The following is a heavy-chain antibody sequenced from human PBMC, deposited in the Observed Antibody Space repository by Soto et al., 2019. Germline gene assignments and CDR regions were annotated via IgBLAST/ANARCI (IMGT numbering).Heavy chain of an antibody. D-gene: IGHD2-2*03. CDR1: GFTFSSYI. Sequence: GGSLRLSCAASGFTFSSYIMNWVRQSPGKGLEWVSSISSSSSYIYYADSVKGRFTISRDNAKNSLYLQMNSLRAEDTAVYYCAREDSGYCSSTSCPPYWGQGTLVTVSS. V-gene: IGHV3-21*01. CDR2: ISSSSSYI. CDR3: AREDSGYCSSTSCPPY. J-gene: IGHJ4*02.